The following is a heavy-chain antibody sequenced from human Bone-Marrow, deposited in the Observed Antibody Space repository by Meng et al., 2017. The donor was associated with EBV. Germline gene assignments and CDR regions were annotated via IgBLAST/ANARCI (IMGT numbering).Heavy chain of an antibody. CDR3: ASESGRGFTPDY. J-gene: IGHJ4*02. CDR1: GGTFNCYA. CDR2: LLPMSGAP. Sequence: QVQVVQSGAKMNKPGSALNVSCWTPGGTFNCYAVSWVRQAPGQGLEWMGGLLPMSGAPHYAQKFQGRVTITADESTSTHYMDLSNLRSDDTAMYYCASESGRGFTPDYWGQGTLVTVSS. V-gene: IGHV1-69*01. D-gene: IGHD3-10*01.